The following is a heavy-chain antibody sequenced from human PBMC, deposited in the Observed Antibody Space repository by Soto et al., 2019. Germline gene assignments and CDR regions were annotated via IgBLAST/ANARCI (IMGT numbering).Heavy chain of an antibody. D-gene: IGHD3-10*02. V-gene: IGHV3-30*02. CDR2: TSYDGSDT. CDR3: TIVRVADSALDH. CDR1: GFIFSNNG. Sequence: PGGSLRLSCVGSGFIFSNNGMHWVRQTPGKGLEWVAFTSYDGSDTFYADSVKGRFTISRDNSKTTLFLHMSNLRAEDTAMYYCTIVRVADSALDHWGQGTLVTVSS. J-gene: IGHJ4*02.